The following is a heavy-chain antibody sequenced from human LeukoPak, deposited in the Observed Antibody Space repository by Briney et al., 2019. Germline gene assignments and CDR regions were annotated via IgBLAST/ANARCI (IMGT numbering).Heavy chain of an antibody. V-gene: IGHV1-18*01. J-gene: IGHJ3*02. Sequence: ASVKVSCKASGYTFTSYGISWVRQAPGQGLEWMGWISAYNGNTNYAQKLQGRVTMTTDTSTSTAYMELRSLRSDDTAVYYCAIDIPLYCDGCYDDAFDIWGQGTMVTVSS. CDR3: AIDIPLYCDGCYDDAFDI. CDR2: ISAYNGNT. CDR1: GYTFTSYG. D-gene: IGHD2-21*01.